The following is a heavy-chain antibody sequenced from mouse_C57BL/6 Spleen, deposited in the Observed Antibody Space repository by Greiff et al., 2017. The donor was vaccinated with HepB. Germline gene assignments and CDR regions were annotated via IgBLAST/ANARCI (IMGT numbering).Heavy chain of an antibody. CDR3: ARHITDYFDY. D-gene: IGHD1-2*01. Sequence: VQLKESGPVLVKPGASVKMSCKASGYTFTDYYMNWVKQSHGKSLEWIGVINPYNGGTSYNQKFKGKATLTVDKSSSTAYMELNSLTSEDSAVYYCARHITDYFDYWGQGTTLTVSS. CDR2: INPYNGGT. V-gene: IGHV1-19*01. CDR1: GYTFTDYY. J-gene: IGHJ2*01.